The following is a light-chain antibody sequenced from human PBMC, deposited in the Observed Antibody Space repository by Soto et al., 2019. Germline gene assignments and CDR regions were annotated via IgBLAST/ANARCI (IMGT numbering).Light chain of an antibody. CDR3: QSYDSSNHVV. CDR1: SGSIASNY. J-gene: IGLJ2*01. CDR2: KDD. V-gene: IGLV6-57*02. Sequence: FMLTQPNSVSESPGKTVTISCTGSSGSIASNYVQWYQQRPGSAHNTVIYKDDQRPSGVPDRFSGSIDSSSNSASLHISGLKTEDGADYYCQSYDSSNHVVFGGGTQLTVL.